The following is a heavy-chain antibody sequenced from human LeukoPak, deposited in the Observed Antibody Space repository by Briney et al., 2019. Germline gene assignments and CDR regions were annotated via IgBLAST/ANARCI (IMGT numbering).Heavy chain of an antibody. CDR3: ARSGRYYESSGYYYVVY. CDR1: GFTVSSNY. D-gene: IGHD3-22*01. CDR2: IYNSGST. J-gene: IGHJ4*02. Sequence: GSLRLSCAASGFTVSSNYMSWVRQAPGKGLEWIGYIYNSGSTNYNPSLKSRVTISVDTSKNQFSLKLSSVTAADTAVYYCARSGRYYESSGYYYVVYWGQGTLVTVSS. V-gene: IGHV4-59*08.